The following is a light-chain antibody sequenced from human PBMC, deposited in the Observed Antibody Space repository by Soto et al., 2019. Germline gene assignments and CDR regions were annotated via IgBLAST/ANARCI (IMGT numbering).Light chain of an antibody. CDR3: QQYNNRPT. Sequence: ELVRKQSAASRSLYRGDRATLSCRARLGDSRYLAWYQQKPGQSPRLLIDDTSTRATGTPAMFSGSASGTEFTLTSSLLQSEDCAVYYCQQYNNRPTFGQGTIVDIK. J-gene: IGKJ1*01. CDR2: DTS. CDR1: LGDSRY. V-gene: IGKV3-15*01.